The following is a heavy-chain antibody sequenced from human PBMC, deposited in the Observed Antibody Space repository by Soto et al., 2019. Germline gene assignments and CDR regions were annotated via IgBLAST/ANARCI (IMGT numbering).Heavy chain of an antibody. D-gene: IGHD2-2*01. J-gene: IGHJ4*02. CDR2: IWYDGSNK. CDR3: AGQPGYCSSTSCYDAFDY. V-gene: IGHV3-33*01. Sequence: QVQLVESGGGVVQPGRSLRLSCAASGFTFSSYGMHWVRQAPGKGLEWVAGIWYDGSNKYYADSVKGRFTISRDNSKNPLYLQMNSLRAEDTAVYYCAGQPGYCSSTSCYDAFDYWGQGTLVTVSS. CDR1: GFTFSSYG.